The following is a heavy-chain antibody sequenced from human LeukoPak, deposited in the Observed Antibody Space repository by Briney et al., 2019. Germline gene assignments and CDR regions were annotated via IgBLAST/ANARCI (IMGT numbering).Heavy chain of an antibody. CDR3: ARRGTVTTLNY. D-gene: IGHD4-17*01. CDR1: GGSISSYY. J-gene: IGHJ4*02. Sequence: PSETLSLTCTVSGGSISSYYWSWIRQPPGKGLEWIGEINHSGSTNYNPSLKSRVTISVDTSKNQFSLKLSSVTAADTAVYYCARRGTVTTLNYWGQGTLVTVSS. V-gene: IGHV4-34*01. CDR2: INHSGST.